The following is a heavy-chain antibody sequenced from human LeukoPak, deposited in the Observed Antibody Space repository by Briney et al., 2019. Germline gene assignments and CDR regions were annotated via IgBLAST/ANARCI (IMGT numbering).Heavy chain of an antibody. D-gene: IGHD6-6*01. CDR3: ARVMRIAARLGDYYYYYYMDV. Sequence: SETLSLTCAVYGDSFSGYYWSWIRQPPGKGLEWIGGINHSGSTNYNSSLKSRVTISVDTSKNQFSLKLSSVTAADTAVYLCARVMRIAARLGDYYYYYYMDVWGKGTTVTVSS. CDR1: GDSFSGYY. V-gene: IGHV4-34*01. CDR2: INHSGST. J-gene: IGHJ6*03.